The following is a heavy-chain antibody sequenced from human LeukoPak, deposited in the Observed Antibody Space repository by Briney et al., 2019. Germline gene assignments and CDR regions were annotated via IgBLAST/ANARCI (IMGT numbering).Heavy chain of an antibody. Sequence: SQTLSLTCDISGDSVSSTNGAWNWIRQSPSRGLEWLGRTYYRSKWYNEYAESMKGRMTITPDTSNNRFSLQLNSVTPDDTAVYICARDLANTGWYTFDYWGQGTLVTVSS. D-gene: IGHD6-19*01. CDR2: TYYRSKWYN. CDR1: GDSVSSTNGA. J-gene: IGHJ4*02. V-gene: IGHV6-1*01. CDR3: ARDLANTGWYTFDY.